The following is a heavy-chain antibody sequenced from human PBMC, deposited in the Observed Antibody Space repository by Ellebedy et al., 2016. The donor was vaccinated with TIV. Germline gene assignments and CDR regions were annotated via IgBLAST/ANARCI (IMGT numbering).Heavy chain of an antibody. CDR3: ARPDY. Sequence: MPSETLSLTCAVYGGSFSGYYWSWIRQPPGKGLEWIGEINHSGSTNYNPSLKSRVTISVDTSKNQFSLKLSSVTAADTAVYYCARPDYWGQGTLVTVSS. CDR1: GGSFSGYY. J-gene: IGHJ4*02. V-gene: IGHV4-34*01. CDR2: INHSGST.